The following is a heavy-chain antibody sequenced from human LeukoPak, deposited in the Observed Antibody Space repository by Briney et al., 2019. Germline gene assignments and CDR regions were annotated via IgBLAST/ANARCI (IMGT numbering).Heavy chain of an antibody. CDR1: GYTFTSYG. Sequence: ASVKVSCKASGYTFTSYGISWVRQAPGQGLEWMGWISTFSDNTNFAQKLQGRVTMTTDTSTSTAYMALRSLRSDDTAVYYCARDIAAAGNYFDYWGQGTLVTVSS. J-gene: IGHJ4*02. D-gene: IGHD6-13*01. CDR2: ISTFSDNT. CDR3: ARDIAAAGNYFDY. V-gene: IGHV1-18*01.